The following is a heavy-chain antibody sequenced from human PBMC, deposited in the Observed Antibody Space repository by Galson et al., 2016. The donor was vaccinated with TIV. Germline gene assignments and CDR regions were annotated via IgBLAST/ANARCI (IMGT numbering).Heavy chain of an antibody. Sequence: SVKVSCKASGGTFSSYAFSWVRQAPGQGLEWMGRIIGMFGTTNYAQKFQGRVTITADELTSTVYMELSGLTSEDTAVYYCARAPGYHDSSAYYPAWGQGTLVTV. CDR3: ARAPGYHDSSAYYPA. D-gene: IGHD3-22*01. V-gene: IGHV1-69*13. CDR1: GGTFSSYA. J-gene: IGHJ5*02. CDR2: IIGMFGTT.